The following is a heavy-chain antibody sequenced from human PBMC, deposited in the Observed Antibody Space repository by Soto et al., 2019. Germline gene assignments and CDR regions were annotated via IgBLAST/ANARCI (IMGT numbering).Heavy chain of an antibody. V-gene: IGHV4-30-2*06. J-gene: IGHJ5*02. CDR2: IYQTGST. CDR3: ARDYSGCSDSACYFPGWFDP. Sequence: QLQLRESGAGLVKPSETLSLTCTVSGGSINSGAYSWSWIRQSPGKGLEWLGFIYQTGSTYYSPSLRSRVTISIDRSRNQMSLKLRSVTAADSAVYYCARDYSGCSDSACYFPGWFDPWGQGTLVTVSS. D-gene: IGHD5-12*01. CDR1: GGSINSGAYS.